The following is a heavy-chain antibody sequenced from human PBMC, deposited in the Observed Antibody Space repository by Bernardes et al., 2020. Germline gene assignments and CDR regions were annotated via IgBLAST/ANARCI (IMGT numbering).Heavy chain of an antibody. CDR3: AKELPWDYYYGMDV. J-gene: IGHJ6*04. V-gene: IGHV3-23*01. CDR2: LSGSGGSP. D-gene: IGHD2-21*02. Sequence: GGSLRLSCAASGFTFSSSAMSWVRQAPGKGLAWVSALSGSGGSPYYADSVKGRFTISRDNSKNTLYLQMNSLRAEDTAVYYCAKELPWDYYYGMDVWGKGTTVTVSS. CDR1: GFTFSSSA.